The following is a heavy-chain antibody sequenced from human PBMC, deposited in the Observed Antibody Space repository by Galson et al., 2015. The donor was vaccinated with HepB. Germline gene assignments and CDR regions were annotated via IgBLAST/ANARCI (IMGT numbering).Heavy chain of an antibody. CDR1: GFTFSSYA. D-gene: IGHD3-22*01. CDR2: ISSNGGST. CDR3: VKGRAGGYYDSSGYYGNYFDY. J-gene: IGHJ4*02. V-gene: IGHV3-64D*06. Sequence: SLRLSCAASGFTFSSYAMHWVRQAPGKGLEYVSAISSNGGSTYYADSVKGRFTISRDNSKNTLYLQMSSLGAEDTAVYYCVKGRAGGYYDSSGYYGNYFDYWGQGTLVTVSS.